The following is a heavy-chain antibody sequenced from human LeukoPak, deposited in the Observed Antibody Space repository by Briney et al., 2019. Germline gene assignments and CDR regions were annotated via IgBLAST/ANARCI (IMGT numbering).Heavy chain of an antibody. J-gene: IGHJ4*02. CDR1: GFTFNSNW. CDR3: VRDLGGRSGH. V-gene: IGHV3-74*01. CDR2: INEDGSTT. D-gene: IGHD1-26*01. Sequence: GGSLRLSCAASGFTFNSNWMHWVRQAPGKGLVWVSRINEDGSTTNYADSVKGRSTIFRDNAKNTLYLQMNSLRAEDTAVYYCVRDLGGRSGHWGQGTLVTVSS.